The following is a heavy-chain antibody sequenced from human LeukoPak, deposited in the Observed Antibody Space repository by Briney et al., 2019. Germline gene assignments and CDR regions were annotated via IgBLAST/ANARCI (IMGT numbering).Heavy chain of an antibody. CDR2: IKQDGSEK. J-gene: IGHJ4*02. V-gene: IGHV3-7*01. Sequence: GGSLRLSCAASGFTFSSYWMSWVRQAPGKGLEWVANIKQDGSEKYYVDSVKGRFTISRDNAKNSLYLQMNSLRAENTAVYYCAREGDYYCSGGSCYDYWGQGTLVTVSS. CDR1: GFTFSSYW. CDR3: AREGDYYCSGGSCYDY. D-gene: IGHD2-15*01.